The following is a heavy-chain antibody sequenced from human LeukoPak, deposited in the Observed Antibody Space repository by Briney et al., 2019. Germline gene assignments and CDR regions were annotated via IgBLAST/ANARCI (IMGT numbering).Heavy chain of an antibody. CDR1: GGSISNYY. CDR2: IFYTGST. CDR3: ARGRGLDY. J-gene: IGHJ4*02. V-gene: IGHV4-59*01. Sequence: SETLSLTCTVYGGSISNYYWSWIRQPPGKGLEWIGYIFYTGSTNYNPSLKSRVTISVDTSKNQFSLKLSSVTSADTAVYYCARGRGLDYWGQGTLVTVSS. D-gene: IGHD3-10*01.